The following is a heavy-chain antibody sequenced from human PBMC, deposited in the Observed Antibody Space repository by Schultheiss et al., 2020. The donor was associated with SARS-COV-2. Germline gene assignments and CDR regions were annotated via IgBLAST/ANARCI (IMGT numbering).Heavy chain of an antibody. CDR3: ATDPDTAVVGVDY. CDR1: GFIFSDFG. V-gene: IGHV3-48*01. CDR2: SSGRSTTI. J-gene: IGHJ4*02. D-gene: IGHD3-10*01. Sequence: GESLKISCVASGFIFSDFGLHWVRQAPGKGPVWVAFSSGRSTTIHYADSVKGRFTIARDNAKNSLYLQMNSLRTEDTAIYFCATDPDTAVVGVDYWGQGTLVTVSS.